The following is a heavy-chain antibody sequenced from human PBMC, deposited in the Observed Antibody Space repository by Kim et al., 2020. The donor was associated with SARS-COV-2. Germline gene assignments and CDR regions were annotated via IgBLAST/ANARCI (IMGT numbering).Heavy chain of an antibody. D-gene: IGHD2-2*01. Sequence: GGSLRLSCVGSRFTFSNSAMTWVRQPPGKGLEWVSTIFGSGHGTYYSYSVRGRFIVSRDNSKNTLYLQMDDLRADDTAIYYCAKNVHLTSVTFLWYFDLWGRGTSVTVSS. V-gene: IGHV3-23*01. J-gene: IGHJ2*01. CDR2: IFGSGHGT. CDR1: RFTFSNSA. CDR3: AKNVHLTSVTFLWYFDL.